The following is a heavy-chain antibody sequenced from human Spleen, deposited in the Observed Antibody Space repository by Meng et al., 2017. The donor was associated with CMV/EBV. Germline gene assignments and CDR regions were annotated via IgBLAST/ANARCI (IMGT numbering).Heavy chain of an antibody. V-gene: IGHV3-30-3*01. CDR2: ISYDGSNK. Sequence: QGQVVEVGGGVVQPGRSLSLSCAASGFTFSSYAMHWVRQAPGKGLEWVAVISYDGSNKYYADSVKGRFTISRDNSKNTLYLQMNSLRAEDTAVYYCARGLDYWGQGTLVTVSS. CDR1: GFTFSSYA. J-gene: IGHJ4*02. CDR3: ARGLDY.